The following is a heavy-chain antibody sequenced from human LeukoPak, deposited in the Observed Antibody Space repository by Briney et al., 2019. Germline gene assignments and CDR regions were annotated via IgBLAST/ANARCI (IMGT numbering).Heavy chain of an antibody. J-gene: IGHJ3*01. CDR1: GYTCTTYG. CDR2: ISAYNGNT. CDR3: ARDHYYEN. V-gene: IGHV1-18*01. D-gene: IGHD3-22*01. Sequence: GASPTLSYTASGYTCTTYGKSWVRQAPAQGLEWMGWISAYNGNTNYAQKLQGRVTMTTDTSTSTAYMELRSLRSDDTAVYYCARDHYYENWGQGTMVTFSS.